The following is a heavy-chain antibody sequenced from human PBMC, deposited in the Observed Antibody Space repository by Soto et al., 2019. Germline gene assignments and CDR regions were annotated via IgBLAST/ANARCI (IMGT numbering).Heavy chain of an antibody. V-gene: IGHV4-39*01. D-gene: IGHD3-22*01. CDR2: IYYSGTT. J-gene: IGHJ5*02. CDR1: GESIDTSRYY. CDR3: ARLKGAFLITTYNWFDP. Sequence: QVQLQESGPGLVKPSETLSLTCNVSGESIDTSRYYWGWIRQPPGKGLEWIGHIYYSGTTYYNPSLKSRVTISADTSKNQLCLNLSSVTAADTAVYYCARLKGAFLITTYNWFDPWGQGTLVTVSS.